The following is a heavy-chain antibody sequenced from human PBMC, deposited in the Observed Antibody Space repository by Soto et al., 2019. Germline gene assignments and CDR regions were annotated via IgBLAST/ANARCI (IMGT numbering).Heavy chain of an antibody. J-gene: IGHJ4*02. Sequence: PGGSLRLSCAASGFTFSNAWMNWVRQAPGKGLEWVGRIKSKTDGGTTDYAAPVKGRFTISRDDSKNTLYLQMNSLKTEDTAVYYCTTDYSDFWSGYYRGAYRGQGTLVTISS. CDR1: GFTFSNAW. V-gene: IGHV3-15*07. D-gene: IGHD3-3*01. CDR3: TTDYSDFWSGYYRGAY. CDR2: IKSKTDGGTT.